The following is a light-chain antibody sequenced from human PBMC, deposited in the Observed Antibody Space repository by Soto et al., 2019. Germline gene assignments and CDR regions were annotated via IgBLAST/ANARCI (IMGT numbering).Light chain of an antibody. CDR3: MQRTRWPWA. CDR2: KVF. J-gene: IGKJ1*01. V-gene: IGKV2-30*01. CDR1: QSLLFTDGNSY. Sequence: IQSPLFLSVTLGQPASISCRSSQSLLFTDGNSYLSWFQQRPGKSPRRLIYKVFNRESGVPARFSGSGSDTEFTLKISRVEAEDVGVYYSMQRTRWPWAFGQGTKVEIQ.